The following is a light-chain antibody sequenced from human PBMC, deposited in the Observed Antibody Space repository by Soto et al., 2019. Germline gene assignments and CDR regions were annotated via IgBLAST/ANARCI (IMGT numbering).Light chain of an antibody. J-gene: IGKJ1*01. CDR2: GAS. CDR1: QSVSSK. Sequence: EIWMTQSPSTLSVSPGERATLSCRASQSVSSKLAWYQQKPGQAPRLLIYGASNRATGIPARFSGSGSGADFTLSISRLEHDDFAVYYCQQYGSSHPRTFGQGTKVDIK. V-gene: IGKV3-20*01. CDR3: QQYGSSHPRT.